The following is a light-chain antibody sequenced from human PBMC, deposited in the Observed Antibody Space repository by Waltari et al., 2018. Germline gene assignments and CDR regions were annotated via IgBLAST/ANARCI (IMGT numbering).Light chain of an antibody. Sequence: SYELTPPPSVSVSPGQTARITCPGDALPTKYASWYQQKSGQAPVLVIYEDSKRPSGIPERFSGSSSGTMATLTISGAQVEDEADYYCYSTDSSGNLPVFGGGTKLTVL. CDR2: EDS. CDR3: YSTDSSGNLPV. V-gene: IGLV3-10*01. J-gene: IGLJ3*02. CDR1: ALPTKY.